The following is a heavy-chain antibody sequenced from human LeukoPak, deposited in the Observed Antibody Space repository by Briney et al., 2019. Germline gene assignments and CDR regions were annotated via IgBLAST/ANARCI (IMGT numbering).Heavy chain of an antibody. CDR3: ARDFSLTH. D-gene: IGHD2/OR15-2a*01. CDR2: ISSSGSTI. Sequence: GDSLRLSCAASGFTFSIYTMNWVRQAPGKGLEWISSISSSGSTIVYADSVKGRFTVSRDNAKNSLYLQMNSLRTEDTAVYYCARDFSLTHWGQGTLVTVSS. CDR1: GFTFSIYT. J-gene: IGHJ4*02. V-gene: IGHV3-48*01.